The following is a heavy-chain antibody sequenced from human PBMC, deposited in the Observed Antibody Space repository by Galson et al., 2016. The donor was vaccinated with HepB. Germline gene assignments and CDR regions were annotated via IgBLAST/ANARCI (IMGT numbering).Heavy chain of an antibody. D-gene: IGHD2-8*01. CDR3: GRVMARTLGIIDY. Sequence: SVKVSCKASGYSFSDYYIHWVRQAPGQGLEWMGWINPHSGDTMYAQKFQGRVTMTGDTSITTTYMEMNRLRSDDTAVYYCGRVMARTLGIIDYWGQGTLVIVSS. CDR1: GYSFSDYY. J-gene: IGHJ4*02. CDR2: INPHSGDT. V-gene: IGHV1-2*02.